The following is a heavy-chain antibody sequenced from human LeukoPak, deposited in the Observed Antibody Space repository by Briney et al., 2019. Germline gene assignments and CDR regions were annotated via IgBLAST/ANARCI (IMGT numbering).Heavy chain of an antibody. J-gene: IGHJ4*02. V-gene: IGHV1-8*01. CDR3: ARDLPAVAGAGGY. CDR1: GYTFTSYD. CDR2: MNPNSGNT. D-gene: IGHD6-19*01. Sequence: GASVKVSCKASGYTFTSYDINWVRQATGQGLEWMGWMNPNSGNTGYAQKFQGRVTMTRNTSISTAYMELSSLRSEDTAVYYCARDLPAVAGAGGYWGQGTLVTVSS.